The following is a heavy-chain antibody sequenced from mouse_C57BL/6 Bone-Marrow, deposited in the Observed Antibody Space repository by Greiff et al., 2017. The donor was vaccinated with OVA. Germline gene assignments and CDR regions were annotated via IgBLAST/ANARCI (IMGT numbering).Heavy chain of an antibody. D-gene: IGHD1-1*01. CDR1: GYTFTSYW. V-gene: IGHV1-69*01. Sequence: QVQLQQPGAELVMPGASVKLSCKASGYTFTSYWMHWVKQRPGQGLEWIGEIDPSDSYTNYNQKFKGKSTLTVDKSSSTAYMQLSSLTSEDSAVYYGARDHYYGSSSPFDYWGQGTTLTVSS. CDR3: ARDHYYGSSSPFDY. J-gene: IGHJ2*01. CDR2: IDPSDSYT.